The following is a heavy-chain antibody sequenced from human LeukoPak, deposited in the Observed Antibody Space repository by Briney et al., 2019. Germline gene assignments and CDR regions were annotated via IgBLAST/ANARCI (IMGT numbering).Heavy chain of an antibody. CDR2: ISAYNGDT. Sequence: GASVKVSCKASGYTFSNYDITWVRQAPGQGLEWMGWISAYNGDTNCAQKLQGRVTMTTDTSTGTAYMELRSLRSDDTAVYYCARHYYDSGGYNSAFDYWGQGTLVTVSS. D-gene: IGHD3-22*01. CDR1: GYTFSNYD. CDR3: ARHYYDSGGYNSAFDY. V-gene: IGHV1-18*01. J-gene: IGHJ4*02.